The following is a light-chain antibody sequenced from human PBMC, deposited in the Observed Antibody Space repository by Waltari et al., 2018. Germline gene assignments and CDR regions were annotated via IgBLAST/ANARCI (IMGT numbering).Light chain of an antibody. CDR2: GSS. CDR3: QSYDSSLSGSV. CDR1: SSNIRAGYD. J-gene: IGLJ3*02. Sequence: QSVLTQPPSVSGAPGQRVTISCTGSSSNIRAGYDVHRYQQLPGTAPNLLIYGSSNRPSGVPDRFSGSKSGTSASLAITGLQAEDEADYYCQSYDSSLSGSVFGGGTKLTVL. V-gene: IGLV1-40*01.